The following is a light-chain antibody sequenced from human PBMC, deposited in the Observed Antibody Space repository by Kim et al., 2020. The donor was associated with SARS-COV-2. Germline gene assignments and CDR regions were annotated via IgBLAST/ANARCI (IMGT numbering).Light chain of an antibody. CDR1: HHRVASIY. Sequence: PVTIFSHSGHHRVASIYVPVYQQHPHPAPAPVLYVDTQRPSGSPVRLSCSIDRSSNTASLTISGLKTEDEADYYCQSYDSSNHCVFGGGTQLTVL. CDR3: QSYDSSNHCV. J-gene: IGLJ3*02. CDR2: VDT. V-gene: IGLV6-57*02.